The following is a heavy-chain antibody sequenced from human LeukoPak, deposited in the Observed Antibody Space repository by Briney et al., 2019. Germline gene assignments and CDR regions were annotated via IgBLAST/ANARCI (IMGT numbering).Heavy chain of an antibody. Sequence: PSETLSLTCTVSGGSISSYYWSWIRQPPGKGLEWIGYIYYSGSTNCNPSLKSRVTISVDTSKNQFSLKLSSVTAADTAVYYCARGDEGSYFDYWGQGTLVTVSS. J-gene: IGHJ4*02. CDR2: IYYSGST. V-gene: IGHV4-59*08. D-gene: IGHD3-10*01. CDR1: GGSISSYY. CDR3: ARGDEGSYFDY.